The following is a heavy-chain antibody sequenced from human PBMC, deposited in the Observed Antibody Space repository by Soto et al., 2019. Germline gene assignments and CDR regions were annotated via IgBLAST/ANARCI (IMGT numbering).Heavy chain of an antibody. CDR2: INHSGST. V-gene: IGHV4-34*01. CDR1: GGSFSGYY. J-gene: IGHJ3*02. Sequence: QAQLQQWGAGLLKPSETLSLTCAVYGGSFSGYYWSWIRQPPGKGLEWIGEINHSGSTNYNPSLKSRVTISVDTSKNQFSLKLSSVTAADTAVYYCARDVAFDIWGQGTMVTVSS. CDR3: ARDVAFDI.